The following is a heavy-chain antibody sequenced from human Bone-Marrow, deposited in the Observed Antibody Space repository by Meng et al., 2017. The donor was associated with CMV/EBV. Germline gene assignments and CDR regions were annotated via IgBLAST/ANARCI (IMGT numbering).Heavy chain of an antibody. D-gene: IGHD3-22*01. J-gene: IGHJ4*02. V-gene: IGHV3-74*01. CDR3: ARDPYYDSSDRDY. CDR2: INSDGSST. Sequence: GGSLRLSCAASGFTFSSYWMHWVRQAPGKGLVWVSRINSDGSSTSYANSVKGRFTISRDNAKNTLYVEMNSLRAEDTAVYYCARDPYYDSSDRDYWAQGTLVTVSS. CDR1: GFTFSSYW.